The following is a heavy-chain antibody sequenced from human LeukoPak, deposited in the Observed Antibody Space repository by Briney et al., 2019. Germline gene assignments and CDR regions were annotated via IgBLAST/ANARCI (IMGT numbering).Heavy chain of an antibody. D-gene: IGHD2-2*01. CDR3: ARSTNIVVVPAAPPRDAEYFQH. J-gene: IGHJ1*01. V-gene: IGHV3-7*03. Sequence: GSLRLSCAASGFTFSSYWMSWVRQAPGKGLEWVANIKQDGSEKYYVGSVKGRFTISRDNAKNSLYLQMNSLRAEDTAVYYCARSTNIVVVPAAPPRDAEYFQHWGQGTLVTVSS. CDR1: GFTFSSYW. CDR2: IKQDGSEK.